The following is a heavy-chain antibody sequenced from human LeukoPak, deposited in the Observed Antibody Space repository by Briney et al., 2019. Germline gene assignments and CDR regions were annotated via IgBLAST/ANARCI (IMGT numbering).Heavy chain of an antibody. J-gene: IGHJ4*02. CDR1: GYTFTGYY. CDR3: ARVANWRSGSYRYPLDY. Sequence: RASVKVSCKASGYTFTGYYMHWVRQAPGQGLEWMGWINPNSGGTNYAQKFQGRVTMTRDTSISTAYMELSRLRSDDTAVYYCARVANWRSGSYRYPLDYWGQGTLVTVSS. D-gene: IGHD1-26*01. V-gene: IGHV1-2*02. CDR2: INPNSGGT.